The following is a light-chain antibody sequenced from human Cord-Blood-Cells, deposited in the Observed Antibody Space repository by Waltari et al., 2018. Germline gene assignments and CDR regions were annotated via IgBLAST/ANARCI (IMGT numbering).Light chain of an antibody. CDR1: SSDVGGYNY. CDR3: SSYTSSSTGV. V-gene: IGLV2-14*01. J-gene: IGLJ1*01. CDR2: DVS. Sequence: QSALTQPASVSGSPGQSIPISCPGSSSDVGGYNYVSWYQQHPGKAPTLMIYDVSNRPSGFSNRFSGSKSGNTASLTISGLQAEDEADYYCSSYTSSSTGVFGTGTKVTVL.